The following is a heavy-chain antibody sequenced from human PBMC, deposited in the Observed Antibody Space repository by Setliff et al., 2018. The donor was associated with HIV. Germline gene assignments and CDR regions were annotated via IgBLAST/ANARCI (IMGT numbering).Heavy chain of an antibody. D-gene: IGHD3-16*01. CDR1: GLLVSRNY. Sequence: SCAASGLLVSRNYINWVRQAPGKGLEWVSIIHSGGDTHYADSVQGRLTVSRDISKNTVFLRLNSLRVEDTAVYFCARDPFGGGDLINGVPWGQGTLVTVSS. CDR3: ARDPFGGGDLINGVP. V-gene: IGHV3-66*02. CDR2: IHSGGDT. J-gene: IGHJ5*02.